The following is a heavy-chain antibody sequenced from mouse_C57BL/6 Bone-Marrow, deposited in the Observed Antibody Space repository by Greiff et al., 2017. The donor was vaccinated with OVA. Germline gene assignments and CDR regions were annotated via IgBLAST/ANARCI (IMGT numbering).Heavy chain of an antibody. CDR2: ISYDGSN. J-gene: IGHJ2*01. CDR3: ARGPTTVVFDY. CDR1: GYSITSGYY. D-gene: IGHD1-1*01. Sequence: EVQLQQSGPGLVKPSQSLSLTCSVTGYSITSGYYWNWIRQFPGNKLEWMGYISYDGSNNYNPSLKNRISITRDTSKNQFFLKLNSVTTEDTATYYCARGPTTVVFDYWGQGTTLTVSS. V-gene: IGHV3-6*01.